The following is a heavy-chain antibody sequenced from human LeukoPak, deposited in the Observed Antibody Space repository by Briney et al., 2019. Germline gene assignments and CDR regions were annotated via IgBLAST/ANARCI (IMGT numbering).Heavy chain of an antibody. V-gene: IGHV3-23*01. CDR3: AKVNSYYDFWSGYSHFDY. J-gene: IGHJ4*02. CDR2: ISGSGGST. Sequence: PGGSPRLSCAASGFTFSSYAMSWVRRAPGKGLEWVSAISGSGGSTYYADSVKGRFTISRDNSKNTLYLQMNSLRAEDTAVYYCAKVNSYYDFWSGYSHFDYWGQGTLVTVSS. CDR1: GFTFSSYA. D-gene: IGHD3-3*01.